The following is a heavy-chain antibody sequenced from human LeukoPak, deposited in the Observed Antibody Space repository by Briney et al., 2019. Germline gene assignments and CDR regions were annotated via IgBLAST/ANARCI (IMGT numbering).Heavy chain of an antibody. V-gene: IGHV4-39*07. D-gene: IGHD3-10*01. CDR3: ARHPPYYYGSGSYYNAWAFDI. CDR2: IYYSGST. CDR1: GGSISSSSYY. Sequence: SETLSLTCTVSGGSISSSSYYWGWIRQPPGKGLEWIGSIYYSGSTYYNPSLKSRVTISLDTSKNQFSLKLSSVTAADTAVYYCARHPPYYYGSGSYYNAWAFDIWGQGTMVTVSS. J-gene: IGHJ3*02.